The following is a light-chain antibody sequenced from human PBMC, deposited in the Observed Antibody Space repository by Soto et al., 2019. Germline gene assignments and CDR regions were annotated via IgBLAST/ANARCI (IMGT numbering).Light chain of an antibody. J-gene: IGKJ4*01. V-gene: IGKV3-11*01. CDR1: QSVSRY. CDR3: QQRTNWPLT. Sequence: EIVLTQSPATLSLSPGEIATLSCSASQSVSRYLAWYQQRPGQAPRLLIYDAPNRATGVPARFSGTGSGTDFTLTISSLEPEDFAVYYCQQRTNWPLTFGGGTKVDIK. CDR2: DAP.